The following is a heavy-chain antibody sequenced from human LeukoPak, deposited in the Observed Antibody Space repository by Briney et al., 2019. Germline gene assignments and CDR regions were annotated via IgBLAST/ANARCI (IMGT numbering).Heavy chain of an antibody. V-gene: IGHV4-34*01. Sequence: PSETLSLTCAVYGGSFSGYYWSWIRQPPGKGLEWIGEINHSGSTNYNPSLKSRVTISVDTSKNQFSLKLSSVTAADTAVYYCARIPLLPGRYYYYGMDVWGQGTTVTVSS. CDR2: INHSGST. D-gene: IGHD2-2*01. CDR1: GGSFSGYY. J-gene: IGHJ6*02. CDR3: ARIPLLPGRYYYYGMDV.